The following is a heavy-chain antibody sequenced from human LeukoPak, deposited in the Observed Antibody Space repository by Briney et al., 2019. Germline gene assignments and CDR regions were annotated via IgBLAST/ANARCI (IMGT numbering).Heavy chain of an antibody. V-gene: IGHV1-2*02. D-gene: IGHD3-10*01. Sequence: ASVKVSCKASGYTFTGYYMHWVRQAPGQGLEWMGWINPNSGGTNYAQKFQGRVTMTRDTSISTAYMELSRLRSDDTAVYYCARFAAGRGAFDIWGQGTMVTVSS. CDR2: INPNSGGT. J-gene: IGHJ3*02. CDR3: ARFAAGRGAFDI. CDR1: GYTFTGYY.